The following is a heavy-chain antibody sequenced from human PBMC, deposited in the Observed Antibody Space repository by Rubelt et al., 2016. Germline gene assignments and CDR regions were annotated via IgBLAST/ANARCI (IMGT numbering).Heavy chain of an antibody. CDR3: ARDPRAGTTSFDY. CDR2: IYYSGST. D-gene: IGHD1-7*01. CDR1: GGSISSSSYY. Sequence: QLQLQESGPGLVKPSETLSLTCTVSGGSISSSSYYWGWIRQPPGKGLEWIGSIYYSGSTYYNPSPKSRVTVSVATSKNQFSLKLSAVPAADTAVYYCARDPRAGTTSFDYWGQGTLVTVSS. V-gene: IGHV4-39*07. J-gene: IGHJ4*02.